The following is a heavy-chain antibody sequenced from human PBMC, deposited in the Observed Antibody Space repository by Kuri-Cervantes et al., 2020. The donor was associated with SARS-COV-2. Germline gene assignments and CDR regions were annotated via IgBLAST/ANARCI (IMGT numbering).Heavy chain of an antibody. D-gene: IGHD2-15*01. CDR1: GFNYLNYA. CDR3: AKDQHGIVVVVAAIDY. V-gene: IGHV3-30*02. Sequence: GESLKISCTASGFNYLNYAMHWVRQAPGKGLEWVAFIRYDGSNKYYADSVKGRFTISRDNSKNTLYLQMNSLRAEDTAVYYCAKDQHGIVVVVAAIDYWGQGTLVTVSS. J-gene: IGHJ4*02. CDR2: IRYDGSNK.